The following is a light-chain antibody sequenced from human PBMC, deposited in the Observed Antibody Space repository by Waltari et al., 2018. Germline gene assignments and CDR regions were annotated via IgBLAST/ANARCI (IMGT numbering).Light chain of an antibody. CDR2: SAS. CDR1: QSVSSY. Sequence: VILTQSPATLSLSPGERATLSCRASQSVSSYLAWYQQKPGQAPRLLIHSASSRATGIPDRFSGSGSGTECTLTISSLEPEDVGVYHCYQHSSGYSFGQGTKVEIK. V-gene: IGKV3-11*01. J-gene: IGKJ2*03. CDR3: YQHSSGYS.